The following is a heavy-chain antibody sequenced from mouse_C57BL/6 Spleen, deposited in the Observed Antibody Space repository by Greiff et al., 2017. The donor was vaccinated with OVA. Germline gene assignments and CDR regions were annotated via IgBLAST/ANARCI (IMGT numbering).Heavy chain of an antibody. V-gene: IGHV1-80*01. CDR2: IYPGDGDT. J-gene: IGHJ2*01. CDR1: GYAFSSYW. Sequence: QVHVKQSGAELVKPGASVKISCKASGYAFSSYWMNWVKQRPGKGLEWIGQIYPGDGDTNYNGKFKGKATLTADKSSSTAYMQLSSLTSEDSAVYFCARESTTVVGDYWGQGTTLTVSS. D-gene: IGHD1-1*01. CDR3: ARESTTVVGDY.